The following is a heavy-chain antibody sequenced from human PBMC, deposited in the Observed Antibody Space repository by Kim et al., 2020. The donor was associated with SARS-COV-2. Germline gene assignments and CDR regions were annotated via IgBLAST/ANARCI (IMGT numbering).Heavy chain of an antibody. CDR2: INPNTGGT. J-gene: IGHJ4*02. V-gene: IGHV1-2*02. CDR1: GYTFSDYY. CDR3: ARGIAVAGTPKYYFDY. D-gene: IGHD6-13*01. Sequence: ASVKVSCKASGYTFSDYYIHWLRQAPGQGLEWMGWINPNTGGTNFPQKFQGRVTMTRETSITTVHMELSRLLSDDTAVYYCARGIAVAGTPKYYFDYWGQGTLVTVSS.